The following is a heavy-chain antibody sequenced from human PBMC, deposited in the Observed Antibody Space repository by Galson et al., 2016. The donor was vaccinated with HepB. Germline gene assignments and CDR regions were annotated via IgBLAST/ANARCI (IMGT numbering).Heavy chain of an antibody. CDR2: INHSGSS. Sequence: SETLSLTCAVYGGPFSGYYWSWIRQPPGKGLEWIGKINHSGSSNYNPSLKSRVTISVDTSKSQFSLELTSVTAADTAVYYCARGKSVRVVGYYYYYGMDVWGQGTTVTVS. J-gene: IGHJ6*02. V-gene: IGHV4-34*01. CDR1: GGPFSGYY. CDR3: ARGKSVRVVGYYYYYGMDV. D-gene: IGHD3-10*02.